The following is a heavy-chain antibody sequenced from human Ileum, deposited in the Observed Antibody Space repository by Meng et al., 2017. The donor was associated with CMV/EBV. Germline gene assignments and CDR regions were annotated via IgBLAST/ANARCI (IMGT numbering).Heavy chain of an antibody. V-gene: IGHV1-2*02. J-gene: IGHJ3*02. Sequence: ASVKVSCKASGYSLTAHFIHWVRKAPGQGLQWMGWILPSSGATYYAQKFSDRVTMTRDMSVSTFYMELTRLTSDDTAVYHCVGDMDGSEGSAFNIWGQETMVTVSS. CDR2: ILPSSGAT. CDR3: VGDMDGSEGSAFNI. CDR1: GYSLTAHF. D-gene: IGHD2-2*03.